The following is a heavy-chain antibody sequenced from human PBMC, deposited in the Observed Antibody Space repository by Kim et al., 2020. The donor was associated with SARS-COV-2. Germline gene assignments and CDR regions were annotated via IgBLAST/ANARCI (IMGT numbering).Heavy chain of an antibody. V-gene: IGHV4-39*01. CDR1: SASISGNGYF. Sequence: SETLSLTCSVSSASISGNGYFWAWIRQAPGKGLEWIGSVSSSGRTYDNQSRGRRITTSVDTSRTQFFLKVSSVTAADTAVYHCARLYTYTGSYTAYYFHFLRQGTLVTVSS. D-gene: IGHD1-1*01. J-gene: IGHJ4*02. CDR3: ARLYTYTGSYTAYYFHF. CDR2: VSSSGRT.